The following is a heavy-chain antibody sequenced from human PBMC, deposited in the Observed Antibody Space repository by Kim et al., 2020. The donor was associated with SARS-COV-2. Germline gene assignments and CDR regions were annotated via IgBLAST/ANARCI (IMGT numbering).Heavy chain of an antibody. CDR2: VSGDGATT. CDR1: GLTLSPYA. D-gene: IGHD4-17*01. J-gene: IGHJ6*02. Sequence: GGSLRLSCVASGLTLSPYAMTWVRQAPGKGLVWVSGVSGDGATTTYADSVKGRFIIFRDNSKNTIDLQMNSLRVEDTAVYYCARALYGGMTVGGQGTTVT. CDR3: ARALYGGMTV. V-gene: IGHV3-23*01.